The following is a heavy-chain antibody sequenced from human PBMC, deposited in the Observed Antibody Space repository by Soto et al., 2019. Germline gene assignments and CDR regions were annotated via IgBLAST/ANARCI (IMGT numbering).Heavy chain of an antibody. V-gene: IGHV1-46*01. J-gene: IGHJ4*02. CDR1: GYTFTSYY. CDR2: INPSGGST. D-gene: IGHD1-20*01. Sequence: GASLKVSCKASGYTFTSYYMHWVRQAPGQGLEWMGIINPSGGSTSYAQKFQGRVTMTRDTSTSTVYMELSSLRSEDTAVYYCARDPVYTSFPPPFDYWGQGTLVTVSS. CDR3: ARDPVYTSFPPPFDY.